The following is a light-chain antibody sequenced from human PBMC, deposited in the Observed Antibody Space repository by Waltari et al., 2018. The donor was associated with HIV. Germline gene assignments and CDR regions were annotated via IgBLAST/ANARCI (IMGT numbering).Light chain of an antibody. CDR1: SSYVGGYNY. J-gene: IGLJ2*01. CDR3: SSYTSSSTVV. V-gene: IGLV2-14*03. CDR2: DVS. Sequence: QSALTQPASVSGSPGQSITISCTGTSSYVGGYNYVSWYQQHPGKAPKLMIYDVSNRPSGVSNRFSGSKSGNTASLTISGLQAEDEADYYYSSYTSSSTVVFGGGTKLTVL.